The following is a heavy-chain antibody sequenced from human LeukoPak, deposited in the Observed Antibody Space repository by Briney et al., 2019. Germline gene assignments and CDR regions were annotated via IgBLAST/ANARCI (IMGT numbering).Heavy chain of an antibody. J-gene: IGHJ5*02. CDR2: IYSGGST. D-gene: IGHD2-21*02. V-gene: IGHV4-39*07. CDR3: ARSLGIVVVTGLTEDDWFDP. CDR1: GGSISSSTYD. Sequence: KASETLSLTCSASGGSISSSTYDWGWIRQSPGKGLEWIGTIYSGGSTYYNPSLKSRVTLSVDTSKNHFYLKLNSVTAADTAVYYCARSLGIVVVTGLTEDDWFDPWGQGTLVTVSS.